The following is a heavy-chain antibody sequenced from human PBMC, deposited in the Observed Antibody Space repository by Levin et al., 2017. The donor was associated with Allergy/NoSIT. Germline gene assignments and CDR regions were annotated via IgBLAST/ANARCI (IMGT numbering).Heavy chain of an antibody. Sequence: GGSLRLSCKASGYTFTSYGISWVRQAPGQGLEWMGWISAYNGNTNYAQKLQGRVTMTTDTSTSTAYMELRSLRSDDTAVYYCASTPLVVYADEYFQHWGQGTLVTVSS. J-gene: IGHJ1*01. CDR2: ISAYNGNT. CDR3: ASTPLVVYADEYFQH. D-gene: IGHD2-8*02. V-gene: IGHV1-18*01. CDR1: GYTFTSYG.